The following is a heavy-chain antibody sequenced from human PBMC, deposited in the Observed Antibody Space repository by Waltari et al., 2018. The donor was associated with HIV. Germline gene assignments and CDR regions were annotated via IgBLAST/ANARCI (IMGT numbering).Heavy chain of an antibody. J-gene: IGHJ6*02. V-gene: IGHV1-8*01. CDR3: ARSYDYGGNPIYYGMDV. CDR2: MNPNSGNT. D-gene: IGHD4-17*01. CDR1: GYHFTSYD. Sequence: QVQLVQSGAEVKKPGASVKVSCKASGYHFTSYDINWGRQATGQGLEWMGWMNPNSGNTGYAQKFQGRVTMTRNTSISTAYMELSSLRSEDTAVYYCARSYDYGGNPIYYGMDVWGQGTTVTVSS.